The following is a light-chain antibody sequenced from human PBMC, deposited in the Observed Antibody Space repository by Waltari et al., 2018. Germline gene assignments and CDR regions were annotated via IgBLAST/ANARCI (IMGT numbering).Light chain of an antibody. J-gene: IGLJ2*01. Sequence: QSALTQPASVSGSPGQSITISCSGSTTDIGTYDSLSWYHQYPGKAPKLILYQVTIRPSGVAIRFSGSKSGNTASLTISGLQTDDEAIYYCSSYTDSTTVVFGGGTVVTVL. CDR3: SSYTDSTTVV. CDR1: TTDIGTYDS. CDR2: QVT. V-gene: IGLV2-14*01.